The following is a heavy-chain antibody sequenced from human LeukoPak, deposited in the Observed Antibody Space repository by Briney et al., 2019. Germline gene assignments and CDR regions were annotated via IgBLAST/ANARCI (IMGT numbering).Heavy chain of an antibody. J-gene: IGHJ4*02. CDR3: ARETPDSSSYHNFDY. Sequence: GASVKVSCKASGYTFTSYAISWVRQAPGQGLEWMGGIIPIFGTANYAQKFQGRVTITADESTSTAYMELSSLRSEDTAVYYCARETPDSSSYHNFDYWGQGTLVTVSS. CDR2: IIPIFGTA. D-gene: IGHD6-6*01. V-gene: IGHV1-69*13. CDR1: GYTFTSYA.